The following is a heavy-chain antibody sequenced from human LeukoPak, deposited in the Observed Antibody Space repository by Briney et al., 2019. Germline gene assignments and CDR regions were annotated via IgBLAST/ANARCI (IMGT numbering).Heavy chain of an antibody. V-gene: IGHV4-39*01. D-gene: IGHD3-22*01. J-gene: IGHJ5*02. CDR2: IYYSGST. Sequence: SETLSLTCTVSGGSISSSSYYWGWIRQPPGKGLEWIGSIYYSGSTYYNPSLKSRVTISVDTSKNQFSLKLSSVTAADTAVYYCAREDSSGSFGPWGQGTQVTVSS. CDR3: AREDSSGSFGP. CDR1: GGSISSSSYY.